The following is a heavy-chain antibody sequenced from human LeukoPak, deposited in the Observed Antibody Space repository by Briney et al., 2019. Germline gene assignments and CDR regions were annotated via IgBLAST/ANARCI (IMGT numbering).Heavy chain of an antibody. CDR1: GFTFSTYW. Sequence: PGGSLRLSCAASGFTFSTYWVHWVRQAPGKGLQWVSLISGDGGSTYYADSVKGRFTISRDNSKNSLFLQVNSLRTEDTALYYCARSWRSGTYEPYFDYWGQGTLVTVS. V-gene: IGHV3-43*02. CDR2: ISGDGGST. J-gene: IGHJ4*02. CDR3: ARSWRSGTYEPYFDY. D-gene: IGHD3-10*01.